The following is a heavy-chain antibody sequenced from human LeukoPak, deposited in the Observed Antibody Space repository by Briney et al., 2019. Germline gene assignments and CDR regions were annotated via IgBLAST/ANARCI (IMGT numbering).Heavy chain of an antibody. J-gene: IGHJ4*02. V-gene: IGHV1-18*01. CDR3: ARGSSGWLARDY. D-gene: IGHD6-19*01. CDR1: GYTFTSYG. Sequence: ASVKVSCKASGYTFTSYGISWVRQAPGQGLEWMGWINSYNGNTKYAQKLQGRVTMTTDTSTSTAYMELRSLRSDDTAVYYCARGSSGWLARDYWGQGTLVTVSP. CDR2: INSYNGNT.